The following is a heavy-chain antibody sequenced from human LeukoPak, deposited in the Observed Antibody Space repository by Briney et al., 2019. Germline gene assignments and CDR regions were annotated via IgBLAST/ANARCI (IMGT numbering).Heavy chain of an antibody. CDR3: VRWYGGSGLENYYYYMDV. CDR1: GLTFSDYY. J-gene: IGHJ6*03. Sequence: GGSLRLSCAASGLTFSDYYMSWIRQAPGKGLEWVSYISSSGSTIYYADSVKGRFTISRDNAKNSLYLQMNSLRAEDTAVYYCVRWYGGSGLENYYYYMDVWGKGTTVTISS. V-gene: IGHV3-11*01. D-gene: IGHD3-10*01. CDR2: ISSSGSTI.